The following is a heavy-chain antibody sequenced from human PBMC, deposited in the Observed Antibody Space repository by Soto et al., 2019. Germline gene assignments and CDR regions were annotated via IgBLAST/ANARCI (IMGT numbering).Heavy chain of an antibody. J-gene: IGHJ4*02. D-gene: IGHD5-18*01. V-gene: IGHV3-74*01. Sequence: EVQLVESGGGLVQPGGSLRLSCAASGFTFSSYWMHWVRQAPGKGLVWVSRINSDGSSTSYADSVKGRFTISRDNAKNTLYLQMNCLRADDTAVYYCARGWIQDPRLDYWGQGTLVAVSS. CDR1: GFTFSSYW. CDR2: INSDGSST. CDR3: ARGWIQDPRLDY.